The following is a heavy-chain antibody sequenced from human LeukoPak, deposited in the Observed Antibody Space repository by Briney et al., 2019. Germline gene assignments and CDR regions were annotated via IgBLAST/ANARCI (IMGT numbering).Heavy chain of an antibody. V-gene: IGHV1-8*03. J-gene: IGHJ4*02. CDR2: MNPNSGNT. Sequence: ASVKVSCKASGYTFTRYDINWVRQATGQGLEWMGWMNPNSGNTGYAQKFQGRVTITADESTSTAYMELSSLRSEDTAVYYCARSSGGNLDYWGQGTLVTVSS. CDR3: ARSSGGNLDY. D-gene: IGHD4-23*01. CDR1: GYTFTRYD.